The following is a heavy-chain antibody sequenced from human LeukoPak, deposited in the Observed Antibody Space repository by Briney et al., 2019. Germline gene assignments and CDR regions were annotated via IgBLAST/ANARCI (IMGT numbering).Heavy chain of an antibody. CDR2: IRYDGSNK. D-gene: IGHD4-17*01. Sequence: GGSLRLSCAASGFTFTSDGMHWVRQAPGKGLEWVAFIRYDGSNKYYADSVKGRFTISRDNSKNTLYLQMNSLRAEDTAVYYCAKDATVTRRRTNKDAFDIWGQGTMVTVSS. CDR1: GFTFTSDG. CDR3: AKDATVTRRRTNKDAFDI. J-gene: IGHJ3*02. V-gene: IGHV3-30*02.